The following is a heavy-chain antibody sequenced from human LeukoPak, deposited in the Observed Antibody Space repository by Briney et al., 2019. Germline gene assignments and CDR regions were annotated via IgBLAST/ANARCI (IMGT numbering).Heavy chain of an antibody. CDR3: ARGGYYDSSGYYSALDY. CDR1: GYTFTDYF. D-gene: IGHD3-22*01. J-gene: IGHJ4*02. V-gene: IGHV1-2*02. CDR2: INPNSGGT. Sequence: ASVKVSCKASGYTFTDYFMHWVRQAPGQGLEWMGWINPNSGGTNYAQKFQGRVTMTRDTSTSTVYMELSSLRSEDTAVYYCARGGYYDSSGYYSALDYWGQGTLVTVSS.